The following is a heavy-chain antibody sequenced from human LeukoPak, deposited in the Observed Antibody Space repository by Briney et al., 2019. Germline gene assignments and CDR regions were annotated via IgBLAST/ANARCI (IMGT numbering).Heavy chain of an antibody. CDR2: ISGSGGST. Sequence: GGSLRLSCAASGFTFSSYAMSWVRQAPGKGLEWVSAISGSGGSTYYADSVKGRFTISRDNSKNTLYLQMNSLRAEDTAVYYCAKDSVEWELLSKSAFDIWGQGTMVTVSS. CDR3: AKDSVEWELLSKSAFDI. D-gene: IGHD1-26*01. J-gene: IGHJ3*02. V-gene: IGHV3-23*01. CDR1: GFTFSSYA.